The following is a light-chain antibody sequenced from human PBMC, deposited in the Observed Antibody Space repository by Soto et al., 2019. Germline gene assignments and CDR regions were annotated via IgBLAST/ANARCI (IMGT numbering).Light chain of an antibody. J-gene: IGKJ5*01. CDR3: QQYGTSPRSIT. Sequence: EIVLTQSPGTLSLSPGERATLSCRASQSVSNNYLAWYQQKPGQAPRLLIYGASNRATGIPDRFSGSGSGTDFTLTINKLEPEDFAVYYCQQYGTSPRSITFGQGTRLEIK. CDR2: GAS. CDR1: QSVSNNY. V-gene: IGKV3-20*01.